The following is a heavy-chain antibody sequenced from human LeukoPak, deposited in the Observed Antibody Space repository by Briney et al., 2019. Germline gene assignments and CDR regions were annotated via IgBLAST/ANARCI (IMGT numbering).Heavy chain of an antibody. V-gene: IGHV4-59*08. CDR1: GGSISNYY. Sequence: PSETLSLTCTVSGGSISNYYWNWIRQPPGRALEWIGHIYHSGSANYNPSLTGRVTMSVDTSKNQFSLKLTSVTAADTAVYYCAGTEYSYHFSLDYWGQGTLVTVSS. J-gene: IGHJ4*02. CDR3: AGTEYSYHFSLDY. D-gene: IGHD5-18*01. CDR2: IYHSGSA.